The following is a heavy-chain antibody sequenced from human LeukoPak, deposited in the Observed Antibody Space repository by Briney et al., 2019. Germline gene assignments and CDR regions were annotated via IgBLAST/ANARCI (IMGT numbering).Heavy chain of an antibody. CDR3: AKVQQWLEFDY. J-gene: IGHJ4*02. CDR1: GFTFSSYG. D-gene: IGHD6-19*01. CDR2: IWYDGSNK. Sequence: GGSLRLSCAASGFTFSSYGMHWVRQAPGKGLEWVAVIWYDGSNKYHADSVKGRFTISRDNSKNTLYLQLNSLRAEDTAVYYCAKVQQWLEFDYWGQGTLVTVSS. V-gene: IGHV3-33*06.